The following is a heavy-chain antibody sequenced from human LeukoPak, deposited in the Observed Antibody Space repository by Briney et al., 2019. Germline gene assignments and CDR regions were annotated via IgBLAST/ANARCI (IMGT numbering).Heavy chain of an antibody. D-gene: IGHD2-15*01. Sequence: GGALILSCEPSGLTFTSFAMHWIRQAPGKGLEWVSSITSSGDGTFYTDALRGRLNIFRENVKKAVFLQMKTLRRGASALYYCAKGTDTSGRQNFDIWGQGTLVTVSS. CDR2: ITSSGDGT. CDR3: AKGTDTSGRQNFDI. J-gene: IGHJ4*02. V-gene: IGHV3-23*01. CDR1: GLTFTSFA.